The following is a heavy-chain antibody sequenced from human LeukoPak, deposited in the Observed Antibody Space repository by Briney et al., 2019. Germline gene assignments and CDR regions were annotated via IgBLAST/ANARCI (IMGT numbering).Heavy chain of an antibody. CDR1: GGSISSGGYY. CDR3: AREPHCSGGSCYGYFGY. V-gene: IGHV4-30-4*01. Sequence: PSETLSLTCTVSGGSISSGGYYWSWIRQPPGKGLEWIGYIYYSGSTYYNPSLKSRVTISVDTSKNQFSLKLSSVTAADTAVYYCAREPHCSGGSCYGYFGYWGQGTLVTVSS. CDR2: IYYSGST. D-gene: IGHD2-15*01. J-gene: IGHJ4*02.